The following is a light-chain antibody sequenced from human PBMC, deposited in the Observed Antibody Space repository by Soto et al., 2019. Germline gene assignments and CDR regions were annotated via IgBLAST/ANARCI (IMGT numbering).Light chain of an antibody. Sequence: DIQMTQSPSSLSASVGDRLTITCRASQSISSYLNWYQQKPGKAPKXXIYAASSLQSGVPSRFSGSGSGTDVTLTISSLQTEDFATYYCQQSYSNLITFGQGTRLEIK. J-gene: IGKJ5*01. CDR3: QQSYSNLIT. CDR2: AAS. V-gene: IGKV1-39*01. CDR1: QSISSY.